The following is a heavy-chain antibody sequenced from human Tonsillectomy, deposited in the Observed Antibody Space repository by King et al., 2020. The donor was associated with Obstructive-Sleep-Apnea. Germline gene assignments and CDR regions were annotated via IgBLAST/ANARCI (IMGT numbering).Heavy chain of an antibody. Sequence: VQLVESGGGLVQPGGSLRLSCAASGFTFSSDSMSWVRQAPGKGLDWVSAISGSGGSTYYADSVKGRFTISRDNSKNPLYLQMNSLRSVDTAVYYCAKSTGVATRGYDYWGQGTLVTVSS. V-gene: IGHV3-23*04. D-gene: IGHD5-12*01. CDR3: AKSTGVATRGYDY. J-gene: IGHJ4*02. CDR2: ISGSGGST. CDR1: GFTFSSDS.